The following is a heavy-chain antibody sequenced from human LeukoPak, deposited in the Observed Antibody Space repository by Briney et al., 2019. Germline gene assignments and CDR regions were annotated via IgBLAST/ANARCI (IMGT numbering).Heavy chain of an antibody. D-gene: IGHD3-10*01. CDR2: IYSGGNT. CDR3: ARVTGPTSTVVRGVIIPTFDY. J-gene: IGHJ4*02. Sequence: LSLTCTVSGGSISSGGYYMSWVRQAPGKGLEWVSIIYSGGNTCYADSVKGRFTISRDNSKNTLYLQMNSLRAEDTAVYYCARVTGPTSTVVRGVIIPTFDYWGQGTLVTVSS. V-gene: IGHV3-53*01. CDR1: GGSISSGGYY.